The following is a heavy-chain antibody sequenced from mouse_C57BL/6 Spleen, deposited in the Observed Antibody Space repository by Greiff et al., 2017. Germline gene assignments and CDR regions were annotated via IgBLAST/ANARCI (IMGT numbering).Heavy chain of an antibody. Sequence: EVMLVASGGGLVKPGGSLKLSCAASGFTFSSYAMSWVRQTPEKRLEWVATISDGGSYTYYPDNVKGRFSISRDNAKNNLYLQMSHLKSEDTAMYYCAREDGYFDYWGQGTTLTVSS. CDR2: ISDGGSYT. CDR1: GFTFSSYA. V-gene: IGHV5-4*01. J-gene: IGHJ2*01. CDR3: AREDGYFDY.